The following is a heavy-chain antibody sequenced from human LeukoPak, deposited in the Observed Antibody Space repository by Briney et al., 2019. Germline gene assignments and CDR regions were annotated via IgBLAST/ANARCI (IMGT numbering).Heavy chain of an antibody. CDR1: GGTFSSYA. Sequence: SMKVSCKASGGTFSSYAISWVRQAPGQGLEWMGGIIPIFGTANYAQKFQGRVTITADESTSTAYMELSSLRSEDTAVYYCAREYSITAYYFDYWGQGTLVTVSS. CDR3: AREYSITAYYFDY. D-gene: IGHD6-13*01. J-gene: IGHJ4*02. CDR2: IIPIFGTA. V-gene: IGHV1-69*13.